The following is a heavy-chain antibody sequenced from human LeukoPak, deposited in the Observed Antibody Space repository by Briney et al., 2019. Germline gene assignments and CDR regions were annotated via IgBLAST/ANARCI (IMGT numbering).Heavy chain of an antibody. CDR1: GYTFTSYY. D-gene: IGHD1-26*01. CDR3: GRADDLRELLRIDAFDI. V-gene: IGHV1-46*01. CDR2: INPSGGSI. J-gene: IGHJ3*02. Sequence: GSSVTVSCKASGYTFTSYYMHWVRQAPGQGLEWMGIINPSGGSISYAQKFQGRVIMTRDTSTSTVYMELSSLRSEDTAVYYCGRADDLRELLRIDAFDIWGQGTMVTVSS.